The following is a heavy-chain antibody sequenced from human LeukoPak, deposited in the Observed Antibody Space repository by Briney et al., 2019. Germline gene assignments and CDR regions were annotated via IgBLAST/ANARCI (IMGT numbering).Heavy chain of an antibody. CDR2: FDPEDGET. J-gene: IGHJ3*02. V-gene: IGHV1-24*01. Sequence: VASVKVSCKVSGYTLTGLSMHWVRQAPGKGLEWMGGFDPEDGETIYAQKFQGRVTMTEDTSTDTAYMELSSLRSEDTAVYYCATRSSRLLRAAFDIWGQGTMVTVSS. D-gene: IGHD3-22*01. CDR1: GYTLTGLS. CDR3: ATRSSRLLRAAFDI.